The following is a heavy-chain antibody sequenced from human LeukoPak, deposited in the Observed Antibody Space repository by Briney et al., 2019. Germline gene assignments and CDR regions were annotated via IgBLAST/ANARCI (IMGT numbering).Heavy chain of an antibody. CDR3: ASFSGLGSNWGRDS. Sequence: GGSLRLSCAASGFTFGRYWMCWVRQIPGKGLEWVANIKQDGSETHYVDSVKGRFTISRDDSKNSLFLQMNSLRAEDTAVYYCASFSGLGSNWGRDSWGQGTLVTVSS. CDR2: IKQDGSET. CDR1: GFTFGRYW. J-gene: IGHJ4*02. V-gene: IGHV3-7*05. D-gene: IGHD7-27*01.